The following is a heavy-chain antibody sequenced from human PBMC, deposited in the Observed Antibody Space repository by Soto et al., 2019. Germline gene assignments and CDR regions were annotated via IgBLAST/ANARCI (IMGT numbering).Heavy chain of an antibody. V-gene: IGHV4-34*01. J-gene: IGHJ4*02. D-gene: IGHD2-15*01. CDR3: ASPGYCSDGTCYPDY. Sequence: QVQLQQWGAGLLKPSETLSLTCAVYGGSLSGSYWSWIRQPPGTGLEWIGEIHHSGSTYYNPSLKNQFTLSVDTSKSQFSLKLNSVNAADTAVYYCASPGYCSDGTCYPDYWGQGTLVTVSS. CDR2: IHHSGST. CDR1: GGSLSGSY.